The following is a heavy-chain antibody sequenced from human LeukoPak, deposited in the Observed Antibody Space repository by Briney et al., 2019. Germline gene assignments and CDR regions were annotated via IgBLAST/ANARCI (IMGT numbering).Heavy chain of an antibody. CDR3: ARADYGDYYVDYYYYMDV. D-gene: IGHD4-17*01. Sequence: ASVKVSCKASGYTFTSYYMHWVRQAPGQGLEWMGIINPSGGSTSYAQKFQGRVTMTTDTSTSTAYMELRSLRSDDTAVYYCARADYGDYYVDYYYYMDVWGKGTTVTVSS. CDR2: INPSGGST. J-gene: IGHJ6*03. CDR1: GYTFTSYY. V-gene: IGHV1-46*01.